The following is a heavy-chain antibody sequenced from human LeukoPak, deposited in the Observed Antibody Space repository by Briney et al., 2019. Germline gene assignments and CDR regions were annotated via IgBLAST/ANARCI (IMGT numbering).Heavy chain of an antibody. Sequence: GGSRRLSCAPSGFIFSSYAMRWVRQPPRKGLEWVSAISVSGGSTDYVASVKGRFTISRDNSKNTLYLQMNSVRAEDTAVYYCAKDHDYDNSCYHCHDYWGQGTLVTVSS. J-gene: IGHJ4*02. CDR2: ISVSGGST. CDR3: AKDHDYDNSCYHCHDY. D-gene: IGHD3-22*01. CDR1: GFIFSSYA. V-gene: IGHV3-23*01.